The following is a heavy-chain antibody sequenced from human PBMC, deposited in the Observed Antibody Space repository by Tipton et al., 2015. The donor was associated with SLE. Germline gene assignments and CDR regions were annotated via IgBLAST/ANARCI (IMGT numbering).Heavy chain of an antibody. CDR1: GGSISSSSYY. Sequence: TLSLTCTVSGGSISSSSYYWTWIRQPPGKGLEWIGYIHYSGSTNYNPSLKSRVTISVDTSKNQFSLKLSSVTAADTAVYYCARGLPGPYYYYYYMDVWGKGTTVTVSS. V-gene: IGHV4-61*01. CDR2: IHYSGST. J-gene: IGHJ6*03. CDR3: ARGLPGPYYYYYYMDV.